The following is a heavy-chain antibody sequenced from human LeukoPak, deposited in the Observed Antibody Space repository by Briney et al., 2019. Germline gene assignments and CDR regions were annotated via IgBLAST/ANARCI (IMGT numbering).Heavy chain of an antibody. J-gene: IGHJ5*02. CDR2: IRSKAYGGTT. Sequence: PGGSLRLSCTASGFTFGDYAMSWVRQAPGKGLEWVGFIRSKAYGGTTEYAASVKGRFTISRDDSKSIAYLQMNSLETEDTAVYYCTRDLSAYCSSTSCYNWFDPWGQGTLVTVSS. D-gene: IGHD2-2*01. CDR3: TRDLSAYCSSTSCYNWFDP. V-gene: IGHV3-49*04. CDR1: GFTFGDYA.